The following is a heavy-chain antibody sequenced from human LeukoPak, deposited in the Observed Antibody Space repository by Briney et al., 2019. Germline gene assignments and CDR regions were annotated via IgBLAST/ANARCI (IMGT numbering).Heavy chain of an antibody. CDR3: AGIQKRGKTGYSSDY. CDR1: GGSISSYY. V-gene: IGHV4-59*03. Sequence: SETLSLTSTDSGGSISSYYWSWVRQPPGKGLEWIAYMYYSGSINYNPSLKSRVTISVDTSNNQFSLKLSSVTAADTAVYYCAGIQKRGKTGYSSDYWGQGTLVTVSS. D-gene: IGHD3-9*01. J-gene: IGHJ4*02. CDR2: MYYSGSI.